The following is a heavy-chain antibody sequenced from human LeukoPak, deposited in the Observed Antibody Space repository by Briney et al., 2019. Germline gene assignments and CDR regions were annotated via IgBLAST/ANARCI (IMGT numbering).Heavy chain of an antibody. Sequence: ASVNVSCKSSGYTFTGYYMHWVRQAPGQGLEWMGWINPNSGGTNYAQKVQGRVTMTRDTSISTAYMALSRLRSDDTAVYYCARFEEYNSYYGSGGRVDYWGQGTLVTVSS. CDR1: GYTFTGYY. J-gene: IGHJ4*02. D-gene: IGHD3-10*01. CDR3: ARFEEYNSYYGSGGRVDY. V-gene: IGHV1-2*02. CDR2: INPNSGGT.